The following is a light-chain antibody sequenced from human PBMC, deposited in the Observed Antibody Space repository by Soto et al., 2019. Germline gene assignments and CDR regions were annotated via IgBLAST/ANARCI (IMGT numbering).Light chain of an antibody. V-gene: IGKV1-5*03. Sequence: DIQMTQSPSTLSASVGDTVTITCRASQSISSGLAWYQQKPGKAPKLLIYKASSSETGVPSRFSGSGFGTEFALTISGLQPDEFATYYCQHYNTLWTFGQGTKVDVK. CDR1: QSISSG. CDR2: KAS. CDR3: QHYNTLWT. J-gene: IGKJ1*01.